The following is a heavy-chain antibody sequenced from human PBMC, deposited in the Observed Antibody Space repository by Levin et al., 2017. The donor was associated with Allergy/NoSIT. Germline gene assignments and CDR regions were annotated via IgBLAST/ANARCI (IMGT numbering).Heavy chain of an antibody. Sequence: SQTLSLTCTVSGGSVSSGSYYWSWIRQPPGKGLEWIGYIYYSGSTNYNPSLKSRVTISVDTSKNQFSLKLSSVTAADTAVYYCARDCGNCGGLQHWGQGTLVTVSS. CDR3: ARDCGNCGGLQH. D-gene: IGHD2-21*01. V-gene: IGHV4-61*01. CDR2: IYYSGST. CDR1: GGSVSSGSYY. J-gene: IGHJ1*01.